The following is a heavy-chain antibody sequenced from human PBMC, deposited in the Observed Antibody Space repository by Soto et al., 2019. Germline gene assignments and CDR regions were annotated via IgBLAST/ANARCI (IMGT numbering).Heavy chain of an antibody. CDR2: ISYDGSNK. CDR3: AKALYGCSSTSCSSDYYGMDV. V-gene: IGHV3-30*18. CDR1: GFTFSSYG. Sequence: QVQLVESGGGVVQPGRSLRLSCAASGFTFSSYGIHWVRQAPGKGLEWVALISYDGSNKYYVDSVKGRFTISRDNSKNTLYLQMNSLRAEDTAVYYCAKALYGCSSTSCSSDYYGMDVWGQGTTVTVSS. D-gene: IGHD2-2*01. J-gene: IGHJ6*02.